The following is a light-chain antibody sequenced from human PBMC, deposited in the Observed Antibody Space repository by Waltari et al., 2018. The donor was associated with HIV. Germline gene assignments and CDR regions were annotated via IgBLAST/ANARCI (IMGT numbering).Light chain of an antibody. CDR1: KSVSSY. V-gene: IGKV3-11*01. J-gene: IGKJ4*01. Sequence: EIVLTQSPATLSLSPGERATLSCRASKSVSSYLAWYQQKPGQAPRLRIYDASNRATGIPARFSGSGSGTDFTLTISSLEPEDFAVYYCQQRRNWPPLTFGGGTKVEIK. CDR3: QQRRNWPPLT. CDR2: DAS.